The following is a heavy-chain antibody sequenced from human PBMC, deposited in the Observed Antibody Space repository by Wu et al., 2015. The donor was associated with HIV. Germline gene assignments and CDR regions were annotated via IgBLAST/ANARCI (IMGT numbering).Heavy chain of an antibody. CDR1: GDTFNIFA. V-gene: IGHV1-69*12. J-gene: IGHJ4*02. CDR2: IIPAFGTT. D-gene: IGHD4-23*01. Sequence: QVQLVQSGAEVKKPGSSVKVSCKASGDTFNIFAINWVRQAPGQGLEWMGGIIPAFGTTDYAGKFQGRVTISADDSTSTAYMELKRLTSEDTAVYYCARPWQLRNGWPFFDYWGQGNLGHR. CDR3: ARPWQLRNGWPFFDY.